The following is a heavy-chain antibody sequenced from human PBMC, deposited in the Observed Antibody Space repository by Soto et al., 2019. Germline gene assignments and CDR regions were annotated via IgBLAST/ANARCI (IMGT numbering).Heavy chain of an antibody. Sequence: QVQLVQSGAEVKKPGSSVKVSCKASGGTFSSYTISWVRQAPGQGLEWMGRIIPILGIANYAQKFQGRVTITADKSMSTAYMELTSLRSEDTAVYYCARDVRYCSGGSCYSWDVWGKGTTVTVSS. CDR3: ARDVRYCSGGSCYSWDV. V-gene: IGHV1-69*08. D-gene: IGHD2-15*01. CDR1: GGTFSSYT. CDR2: IIPILGIA. J-gene: IGHJ6*04.